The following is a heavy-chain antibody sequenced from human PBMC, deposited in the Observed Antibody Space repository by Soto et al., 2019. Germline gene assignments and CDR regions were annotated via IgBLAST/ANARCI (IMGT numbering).Heavy chain of an antibody. V-gene: IGHV4-38-2*01. CDR3: ATFGELPYDAFDI. J-gene: IGHJ3*02. CDR1: SDSITSIYH. D-gene: IGHD3-10*01. Sequence: PSETLSLTCAVSSDSITSIYHWAWIRQPPGRGLEWVASIYYSGSTNYNPSLKSRVTISVDTSKNQFSLKLSSVTAADTAVYYCATFGELPYDAFDIWGQGTMVTVSS. CDR2: IYYSGST.